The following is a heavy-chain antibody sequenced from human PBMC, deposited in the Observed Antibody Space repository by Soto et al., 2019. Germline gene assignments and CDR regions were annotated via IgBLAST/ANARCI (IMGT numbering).Heavy chain of an antibody. CDR2: IRPGHSDT. D-gene: IGHD1-1*01. CDR1: GYVFASYW. J-gene: IGHJ6*02. Sequence: GESLKISCQGSGYVFASYWTGWVRQTPGKGLEWVAIIRPGHSDTRYSPSFQGQVTISADKSISTAYLQWSSLKASDTAMYYCARCENCRVYYYYYGMDVWGQGTTVTVSS. V-gene: IGHV5-51*01. CDR3: ARCENCRVYYYYYGMDV.